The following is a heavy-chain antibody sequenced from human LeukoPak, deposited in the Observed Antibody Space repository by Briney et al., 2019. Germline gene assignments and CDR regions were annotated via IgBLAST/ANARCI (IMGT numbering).Heavy chain of an antibody. CDR2: IYSGGNT. J-gene: IGHJ6*03. D-gene: IGHD3-10*01. Sequence: QPGGSLRLSCAASGFTVSRNYMSWVRQAPGKGLEWVSVIYSGGNTYYADSVKGRFTISRDNSKNTLYLQMNSLRAEDTAVYYCARVYYGSGSLYYYYYYMDVWGEGTTVTISS. CDR3: ARVYYGSGSLYYYYYYMDV. CDR1: GFTVSRNY. V-gene: IGHV3-53*01.